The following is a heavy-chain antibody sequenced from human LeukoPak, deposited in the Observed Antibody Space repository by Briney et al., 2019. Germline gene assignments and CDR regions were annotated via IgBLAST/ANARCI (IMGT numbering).Heavy chain of an antibody. CDR1: GFTFSSYA. V-gene: IGHV3-66*01. D-gene: IGHD7-27*01. Sequence: GGSLRLSCAASGFTFSSYAMSWVRQAPGKGLEWVSVIYSGGSTYYADSVKGRFTISRDNSKNTLYLQMNSLRAEDTAVYYCARRPTGDPDDYWGQGTLVTVSS. CDR3: ARRPTGDPDDY. J-gene: IGHJ4*02. CDR2: IYSGGST.